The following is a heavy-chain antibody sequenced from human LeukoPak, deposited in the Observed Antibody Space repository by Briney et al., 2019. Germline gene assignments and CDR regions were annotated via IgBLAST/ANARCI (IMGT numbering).Heavy chain of an antibody. CDR2: IDQDGSEK. CDR1: GFTFSSYA. V-gene: IGHV3-7*01. D-gene: IGHD2-2*01. Sequence: GGSLRLSCAASGFTFSSYAMNWVRQAPGKGLEWVANIDQDGSEKYYVDSVKGRFTISRDNAKNSLYLQTNSLRAEDTAVYYCARDIVPEGLAFDLWGQGTMVTVSS. J-gene: IGHJ3*01. CDR3: ARDIVPEGLAFDL.